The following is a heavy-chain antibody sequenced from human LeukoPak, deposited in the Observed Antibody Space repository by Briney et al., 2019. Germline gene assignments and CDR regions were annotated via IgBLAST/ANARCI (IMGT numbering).Heavy chain of an antibody. V-gene: IGHV1-69*13. Sequence: SVKVSCKASVGTFISYAISWLRQAPGQGLEGMGVIIPIFGTANIAQKFQGGVAITPEGSMRTAYMELSSLREEDTAVYYCESGSVWGSYHFAFDYWGQGTLVTVSS. J-gene: IGHJ4*02. D-gene: IGHD3-16*02. CDR2: IIPIFGTA. CDR1: VGTFISYA. CDR3: ESGSVWGSYHFAFDY.